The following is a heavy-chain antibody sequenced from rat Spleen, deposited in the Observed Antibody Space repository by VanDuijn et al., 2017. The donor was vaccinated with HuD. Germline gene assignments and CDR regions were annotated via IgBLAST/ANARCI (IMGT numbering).Heavy chain of an antibody. J-gene: IGHJ2*01. CDR3: AKDNSGYGFDY. D-gene: IGHD4-3*01. CDR2: ISYDGSST. V-gene: IGHV5-20*01. CDR1: GFTFSNYD. Sequence: EVQLVESGGGLVQPRRSLKLSCAASGFTFSNYDMAWVRQAPTKGLELVASISYDGSSTYYRDSVKGRFTISRDNAKSTLYLQMDSLRSEDTATYYCAKDNSGYGFDYWGQGVMVTVSS.